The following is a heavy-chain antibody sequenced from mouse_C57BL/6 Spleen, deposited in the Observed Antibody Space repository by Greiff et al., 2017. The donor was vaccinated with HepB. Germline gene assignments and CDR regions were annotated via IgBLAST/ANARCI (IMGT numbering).Heavy chain of an antibody. CDR2: IYHGDGDT. CDR3: ARACSSYETWFAY. D-gene: IGHD1-1*01. J-gene: IGHJ3*01. V-gene: IGHV1-80*01. Sequence: VQLQQSGAELVKPGASVKISCKASGYAFSSYWMNWVKQRPGKGLEWIGQIYHGDGDTNYNGKFKGKATLTADKSSITADMQLSSLTSADSAVYYCARACSSYETWFAYWGQGTLVTVSA. CDR1: GYAFSSYW.